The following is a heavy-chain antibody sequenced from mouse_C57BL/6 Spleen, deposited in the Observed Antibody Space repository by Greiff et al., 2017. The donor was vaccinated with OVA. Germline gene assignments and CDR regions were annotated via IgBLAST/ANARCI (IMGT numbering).Heavy chain of an antibody. D-gene: IGHD1-1*01. CDR3: ARWDTTSSFYFDY. Sequence: VQLQQPGAELVMPGASVKLSCKASGYTFTSYWMHWVKQRPGQGLEWLGEIDPSDSYINYNQKFKGKSTLTVDKSSSTAYMQLSSLTSEDSAVYYCARWDTTSSFYFDYWGQGTTLTVSS. CDR2: IDPSDSYI. J-gene: IGHJ2*01. CDR1: GYTFTSYW. V-gene: IGHV1-69*01.